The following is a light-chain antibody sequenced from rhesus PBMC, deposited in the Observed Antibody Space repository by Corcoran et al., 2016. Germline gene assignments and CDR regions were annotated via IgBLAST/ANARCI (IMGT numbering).Light chain of an antibody. J-gene: IGKJ2*01. Sequence: DIQMSQSPSSLSASVGDRVTITCRASQGISSYLNWYQQKPGKAPKILIYDANSLASGVTSRFSGSGVGTDFTLTISSLQPEDFATYYCQQGNSNPYSFGQGTKVEIK. V-gene: IGKV1-32*02. CDR3: QQGNSNPYS. CDR2: DAN. CDR1: QGISSY.